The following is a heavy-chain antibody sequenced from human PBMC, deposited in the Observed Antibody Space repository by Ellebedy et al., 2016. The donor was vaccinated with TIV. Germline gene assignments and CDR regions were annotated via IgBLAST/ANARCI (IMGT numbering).Heavy chain of an antibody. Sequence: AASVKVSCKASGYTFTDYYMHWVRQAPGQGLEWMGWISPNSGGTNYAQKFQGRVTMTRDTSISTAYMELSRLRSDDTAVYYCAREGSRSYGVYYWGQGTLVTVSS. CDR2: ISPNSGGT. CDR3: AREGSRSYGVYY. CDR1: GYTFTDYY. V-gene: IGHV1-2*02. J-gene: IGHJ4*02. D-gene: IGHD1-26*01.